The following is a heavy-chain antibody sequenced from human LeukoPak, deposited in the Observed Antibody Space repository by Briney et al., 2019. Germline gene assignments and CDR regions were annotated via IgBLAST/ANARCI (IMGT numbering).Heavy chain of an antibody. J-gene: IGHJ6*02. V-gene: IGHV1-2*04. Sequence: ASVKVSCKASGYTFTGYYMHWVRQAPGQGLEWMGWINPNSGGTNYAQKFQGWVTMTRDTPISTAYMELSRLRSDDTAVYYCARDKVNPYYYYGMDVWGQGTTVTVSS. CDR2: INPNSGGT. CDR1: GYTFTGYY. CDR3: ARDKVNPYYYYGMDV. D-gene: IGHD4-23*01.